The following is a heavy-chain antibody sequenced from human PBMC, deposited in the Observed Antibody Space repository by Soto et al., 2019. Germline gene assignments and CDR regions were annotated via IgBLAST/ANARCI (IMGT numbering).Heavy chain of an antibody. V-gene: IGHV4-39*01. CDR2: IYYSGST. CDR1: GGSISRSSSY. D-gene: IGHD1-1*01. Sequence: QLRLQESGPGLVKPSETLSLTCSVSGGSISRSSSYWGWIRQPPGKGLEWIGSIYYSGSTYYNSSLKSRLTISVDTSKNQFSLRLSSVTAADTSVYFCVRHWNFWGQGTLVTVSS. J-gene: IGHJ4*02. CDR3: VRHWNF.